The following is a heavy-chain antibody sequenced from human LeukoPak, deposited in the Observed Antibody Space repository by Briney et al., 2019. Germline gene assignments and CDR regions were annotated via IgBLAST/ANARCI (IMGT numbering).Heavy chain of an antibody. Sequence: SETLSLTCAVYGGSFSGYYWSWIRQPPGKGLEWIGEINHSGSTNYNPSLKSRVTMSVDTSKNQFSLKLSSVTAADTAVYYCARVKGREGSTVIIDYWGQGTLVTVSS. CDR2: INHSGST. D-gene: IGHD3-10*01. J-gene: IGHJ4*02. CDR3: ARVKGREGSTVIIDY. V-gene: IGHV4-34*01. CDR1: GGSFSGYY.